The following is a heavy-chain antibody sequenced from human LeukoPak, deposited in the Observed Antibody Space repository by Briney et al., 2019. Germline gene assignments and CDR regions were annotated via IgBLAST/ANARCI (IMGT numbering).Heavy chain of an antibody. J-gene: IGHJ4*02. CDR3: AKEEYYYDRSSGFDY. CDR1: GFTFSSYG. CDR2: IRYDGSNK. Sequence: PGGSLRLSCAASGFTFSSYGMHWVRQAPGKGLEWVAFIRYDGSNKYYADSVKGRFTISRDNSKNTLYLQVNSLRAEDTAVYYCAKEEYYYDRSSGFDYWGQGTLVTVSS. V-gene: IGHV3-30*02. D-gene: IGHD3-22*01.